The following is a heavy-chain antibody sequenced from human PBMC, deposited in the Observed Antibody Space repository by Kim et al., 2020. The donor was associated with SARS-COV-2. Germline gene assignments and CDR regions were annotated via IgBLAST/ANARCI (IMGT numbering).Heavy chain of an antibody. J-gene: IGHJ6*02. V-gene: IGHV3-30*01. Sequence: DSVKGRFTVSRDNSKNTLYLQMNSLRADDTAVYYCAGDRYDSSGCSYGMDVWGRGTTVTVSS. CDR3: AGDRYDSSGCSYGMDV. D-gene: IGHD3-22*01.